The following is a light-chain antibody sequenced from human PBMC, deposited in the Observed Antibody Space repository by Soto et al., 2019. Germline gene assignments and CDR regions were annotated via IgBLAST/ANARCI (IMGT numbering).Light chain of an antibody. J-gene: IGKJ4*01. CDR1: QSITTY. Sequence: DIQMTQSPSSLSASVGDRVTITCRASQSITTYLNWYRQKPGKAPKLLIYAASSLQSGVPSRFSGSGSETEVPLSISSLQPEDFATYFCQQIYSAALTFGGGTKVEIK. CDR2: AAS. CDR3: QQIYSAALT. V-gene: IGKV1-39*01.